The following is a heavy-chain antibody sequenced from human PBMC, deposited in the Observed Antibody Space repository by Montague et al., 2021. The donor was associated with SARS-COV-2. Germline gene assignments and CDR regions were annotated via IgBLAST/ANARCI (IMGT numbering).Heavy chain of an antibody. J-gene: IGHJ4*02. Sequence: TLSLTCAVSGGSLNSVVYSWNWIRQPPGKGLEWIGHIFHSGSTSYNPSLRGRVTISVDRSKNQFSLTLTSVTAADTAVYYCARATADTNFDYWGQGTPATVSS. V-gene: IGHV4-30-2*01. D-gene: IGHD6-13*01. CDR3: ARATADTNFDY. CDR1: GGSLNSVVYS. CDR2: IFHSGST.